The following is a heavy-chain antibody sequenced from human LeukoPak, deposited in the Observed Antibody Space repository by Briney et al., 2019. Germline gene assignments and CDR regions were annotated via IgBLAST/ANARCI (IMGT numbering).Heavy chain of an antibody. CDR1: GFTFSSYS. V-gene: IGHV3-21*01. Sequence: PGGSLRLSCAASGFTFSSYSMNWVRQAPGKGLEWVSSISSSSTYIYYADSVKGRFTISRDNSKNTLYLQMNSLRAEDTAVYYCAKFVEHLLHYWGQGTLVTVSS. J-gene: IGHJ4*02. D-gene: IGHD2-15*01. CDR3: AKFVEHLLHY. CDR2: ISSSSTYI.